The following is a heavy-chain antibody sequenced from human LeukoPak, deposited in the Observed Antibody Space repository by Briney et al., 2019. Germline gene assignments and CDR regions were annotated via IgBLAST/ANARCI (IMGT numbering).Heavy chain of an antibody. J-gene: IGHJ4*02. CDR3: AKKRTYFFDY. CDR1: GFTFSSYD. Sequence: PGGSLRLSYAASGFTFSSYDMSWVRQAPGKGLEWVSAISGSGGSTYYADSVKGRFTISRDNSKNTLYLQMNSLRAEDTAVYYCAKKRTYFFDYCGEETLVTVSS. CDR2: ISGSGGST. V-gene: IGHV3-23*01.